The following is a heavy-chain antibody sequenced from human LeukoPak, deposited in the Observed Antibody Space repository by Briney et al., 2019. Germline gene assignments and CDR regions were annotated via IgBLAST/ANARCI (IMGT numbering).Heavy chain of an antibody. J-gene: IGHJ5*02. CDR3: ATYYGSGSYYHFGWFAP. CDR2: IYYSGST. V-gene: IGHV4-59*08. Sequence: PSETLSLTCTVSGGSISSYYWSWIRQPPGKGLEWIGYIYYSGSTNYNPSLKSRVTISVDTSKNQFSLKLSSVTAADTAVYYCATYYGSGSYYHFGWFAPWGQGPLVTVSS. D-gene: IGHD3-10*01. CDR1: GGSISSYY.